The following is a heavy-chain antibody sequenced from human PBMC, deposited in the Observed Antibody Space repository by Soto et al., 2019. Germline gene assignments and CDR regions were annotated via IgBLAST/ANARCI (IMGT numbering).Heavy chain of an antibody. J-gene: IGHJ4*02. V-gene: IGHV3-7*01. D-gene: IGHD3-10*01. Sequence: EVQLVESGGGLVQPGGSLGLSCVVSGFSLSSYWMSWVRQVPGKGLEWVASIKRDGSEKKYVDSVKGRFTISRDTGKNSLYLQMSCLSAEDTGIYFCARPVTSLVGTSGFDCWGQGTLVTLSS. CDR2: IKRDGSEK. CDR3: ARPVTSLVGTSGFDC. CDR1: GFSLSSYW.